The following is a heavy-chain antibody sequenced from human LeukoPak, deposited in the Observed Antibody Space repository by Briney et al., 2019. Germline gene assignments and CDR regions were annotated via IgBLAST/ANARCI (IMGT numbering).Heavy chain of an antibody. D-gene: IGHD3-9*01. Sequence: GGPLKPSGAAPGFTFIDYNMGWIRKAPGKGLGWVSSIIISGSTIYYADSVKGRFTISRDNAKNSLYLQMNSLRAEDTAVYYCARKLDYDILNGYFGDAFDIWGQGTMVTVSS. J-gene: IGHJ3*02. CDR2: IIISGSTI. CDR1: GFTFIDYN. CDR3: ARKLDYDILNGYFGDAFDI. V-gene: IGHV3-11*01.